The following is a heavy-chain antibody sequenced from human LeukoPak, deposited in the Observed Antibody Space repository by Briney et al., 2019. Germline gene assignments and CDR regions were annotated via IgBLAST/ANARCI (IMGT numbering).Heavy chain of an antibody. J-gene: IGHJ4*02. CDR2: IIPIFGTA. CDR3: ARGRFRLGYFDY. D-gene: IGHD3-10*01. CDR1: GGTFSSYA. Sequence: ASVKVSCKASGGTFSSYAISWVRQAPGQGLEWMGGIIPIFGTANYAQKSQGRVTITADESTSTAYMELSSLRSEDTAVYYCARGRFRLGYFDYWGQGTLVTVSS. V-gene: IGHV1-69*13.